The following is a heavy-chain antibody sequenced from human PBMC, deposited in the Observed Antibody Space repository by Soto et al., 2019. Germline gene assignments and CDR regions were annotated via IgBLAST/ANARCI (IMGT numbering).Heavy chain of an antibody. V-gene: IGHV3-53*01. D-gene: IGHD3-9*01. CDR2: IFIGGTT. CDR1: GFTVSSSQ. J-gene: IGHJ4*02. Sequence: GSLRLSCAASGFTVSSSQMTWVRQAPGKALEWVSVIFIGGTTQYAVSVKGRFTISRDNSKNTLYLQMNSLRAEDTAVYYCASGEYYDILTGYYLSYWGQGTLVTVSS. CDR3: ASGEYYDILTGYYLSY.